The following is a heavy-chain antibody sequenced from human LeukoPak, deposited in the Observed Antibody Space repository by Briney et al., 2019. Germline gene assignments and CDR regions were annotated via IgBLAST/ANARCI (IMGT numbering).Heavy chain of an antibody. Sequence: AAVKDSCKASGYTFTAYYVHWVPQAPGQGLEWMGWINPNSGGTKYTQKFQGRVTMTRDTSISTAYMELTRLRSDDTAMYYCAPTPPEDYDDSGYFDYWGQGTLVTVSS. J-gene: IGHJ4*02. CDR2: INPNSGGT. V-gene: IGHV1-2*02. CDR3: APTPPEDYDDSGYFDY. D-gene: IGHD3-22*01. CDR1: GYTFTAYY.